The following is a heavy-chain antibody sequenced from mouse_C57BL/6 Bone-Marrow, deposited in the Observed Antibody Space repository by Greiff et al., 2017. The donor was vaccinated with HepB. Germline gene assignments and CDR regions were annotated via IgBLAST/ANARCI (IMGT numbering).Heavy chain of an antibody. D-gene: IGHD1-1*01. CDR3: AATEVAARYFDV. CDR2: IDPEDGDT. V-gene: IGHV14-1*01. Sequence: EVQLQQSGAELVRPGASVKLSCTASGFNIKDYYMHWVKQSTEQGLEWIGRIDPEDGDTEYAPKFQGKATMTADTSSNTAYLQLSSLTSEDTDVYYCAATEVAARYFDVWGKGTTVTVSS. CDR1: GFNIKDYY. J-gene: IGHJ1*03.